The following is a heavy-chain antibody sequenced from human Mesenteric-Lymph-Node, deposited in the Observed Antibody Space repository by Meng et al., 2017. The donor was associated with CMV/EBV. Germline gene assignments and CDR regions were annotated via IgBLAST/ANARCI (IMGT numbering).Heavy chain of an antibody. CDR2: ISSSSTI. V-gene: IGHV3-69-1*02. J-gene: IGHJ6*02. D-gene: IGHD3-22*01. Sequence: GESLKISCAASGFTFSDYYMNWVRQAPGKGPEWVSSISSSSTIYHADSVKGRFTISRDNAKNSLYLQMNSLRAEDTAVYYCARETYYYDSSGSHYYYYGMDVWGQGTTVTVSS. CDR1: GFTFSDYY. CDR3: ARETYYYDSSGSHYYYYGMDV.